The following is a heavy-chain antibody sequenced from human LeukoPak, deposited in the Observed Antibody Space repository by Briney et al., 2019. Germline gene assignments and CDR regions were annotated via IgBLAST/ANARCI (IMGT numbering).Heavy chain of an antibody. V-gene: IGHV4-59*08. Sequence: SETLSLTCTISGGPISSYYWSWIRQPPGKGLEWIGYIYYSGSTNYNPSLKSRVTISVDTSKNQFSLKLSSVTAADTAVYYCARTRYYYNSRSYGAPYYFDYWGQGTLVTVSS. D-gene: IGHD3-10*01. J-gene: IGHJ4*02. CDR1: GGPISSYY. CDR3: ARTRYYYNSRSYGAPYYFDY. CDR2: IYYSGST.